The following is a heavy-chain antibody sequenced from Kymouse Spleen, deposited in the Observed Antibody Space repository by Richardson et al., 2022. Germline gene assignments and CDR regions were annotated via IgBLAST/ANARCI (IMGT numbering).Heavy chain of an antibody. V-gene: IGHV1-18*01. J-gene: IGHJ6*02. CDR1: GYTFTSYG. Sequence: QVQLVQSGAEVKKPGASVKVSCKASGYTFTSYGISWVRQAPGQGLEWMGWISAYNGNTNYAQKLQGRVTMTTDTSTSTAYMELRSLRSDDTAVYYCARDGTNYYYYYYGMDVWGQGTTVTVSS. D-gene: IGHD1-26*01,IGHD5-24*01. CDR3: ARDGTNYYYYYYGMDV. CDR2: ISAYNGNT.